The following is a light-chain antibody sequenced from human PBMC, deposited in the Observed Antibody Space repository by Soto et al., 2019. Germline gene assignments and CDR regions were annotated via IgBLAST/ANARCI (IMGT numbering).Light chain of an antibody. CDR3: QQYGSSPYT. Sequence: EIVLTQSPATLSLSPGERATLSCRASESVGSNVAWYQQKVGQAPRLLIFGASTRATGVPARFSGTGSATEFTLTISSLQSEDFAVYYCQQYGSSPYTFGLGTKLEIK. J-gene: IGKJ2*01. V-gene: IGKV3-15*01. CDR1: ESVGSN. CDR2: GAS.